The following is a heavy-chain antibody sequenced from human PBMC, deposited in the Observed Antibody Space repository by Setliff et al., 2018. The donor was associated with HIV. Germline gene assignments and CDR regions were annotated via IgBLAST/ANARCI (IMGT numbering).Heavy chain of an antibody. J-gene: IGHJ4*02. V-gene: IGHV1-8*03. CDR1: GYTFTSYD. D-gene: IGHD3-22*01. Sequence: ASVKVSCKTSGYTFTSYDINWVRQATGQGLEWMGWMNPNSGNRGYAQKFQGRVTISRNTSISTAYMELRGLRSEDTAVYYCARGRGRYYDSRSYLDYWGQGTLVTVSS. CDR3: ARGRGRYYDSRSYLDY. CDR2: MNPNSGNR.